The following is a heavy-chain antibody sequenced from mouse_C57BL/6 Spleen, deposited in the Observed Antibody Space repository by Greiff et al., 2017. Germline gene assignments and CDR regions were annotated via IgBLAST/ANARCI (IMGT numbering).Heavy chain of an antibody. CDR2: ISPNSGST. V-gene: IGHV1-64*01. Sequence: VQLQQPGAGLVQPGASVKLSCKASGYTFTSYWMHWVKQRPGQGLEWIGMISPNSGSTNNNEKFKSKATLTVDKSYSTAYMQLSSLTSEDSAVYYCASLDSSEYFDYWGQGTTLTVSS. CDR3: ASLDSSEYFDY. D-gene: IGHD3-2*02. CDR1: GYTFTSYW. J-gene: IGHJ2*01.